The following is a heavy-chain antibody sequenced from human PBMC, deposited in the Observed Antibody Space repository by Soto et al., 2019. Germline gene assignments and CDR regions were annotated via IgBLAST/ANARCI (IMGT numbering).Heavy chain of an antibody. CDR2: ISYDGSNK. D-gene: IGHD6-19*01. CDR3: AKEGAVDPENWFDP. Sequence: PGGSLILSCAASGFTFSSYGMHWVRQAPGKGLEWVAVISYDGSNKYYADSVKGRFTISRDNSKNTLYLQMNSLRAEDTAVYYCAKEGAVDPENWFDPGGQVPLVTVSS. J-gene: IGHJ5*02. V-gene: IGHV3-30*18. CDR1: GFTFSSYG.